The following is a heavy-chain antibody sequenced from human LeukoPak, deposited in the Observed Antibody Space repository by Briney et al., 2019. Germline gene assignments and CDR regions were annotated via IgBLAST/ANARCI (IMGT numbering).Heavy chain of an antibody. CDR3: AKGRSGGDYAPGY. CDR2: ISGSGGST. J-gene: IGHJ4*02. V-gene: IGHV3-23*01. CDR1: GFTFSSYA. D-gene: IGHD4-17*01. Sequence: GGSLRLSCAASGFTFSSYAMSGVRQAPGKGLEGVSAISGSGGSTYYADSVKGRFTISRDNSKNTLYLQMNSLRAEDTAVYYCAKGRSGGDYAPGYWGQGTLVTVSS.